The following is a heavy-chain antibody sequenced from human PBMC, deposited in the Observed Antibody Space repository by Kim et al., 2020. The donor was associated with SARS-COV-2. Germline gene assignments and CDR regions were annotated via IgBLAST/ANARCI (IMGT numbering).Heavy chain of an antibody. CDR1: GFTFSSYG. CDR3: AKDLYTFIVVVIDY. CDR2: ISYDGSNK. J-gene: IGHJ4*02. D-gene: IGHD3-22*01. Sequence: GGSLRLSCAASGFTFSSYGMHWVRQAPGKGLEWVAVISYDGSNKYYADSVKGRFTISRDNSKNTLYLQMNSLRAEDTAVYYCAKDLYTFIVVVIDYWGQGTLVTVSS. V-gene: IGHV3-30*18.